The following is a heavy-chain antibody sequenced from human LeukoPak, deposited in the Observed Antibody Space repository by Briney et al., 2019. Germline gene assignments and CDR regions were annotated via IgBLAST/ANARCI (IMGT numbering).Heavy chain of an antibody. Sequence: GGSLRLSCAASGFTFSSYGMRWVRQAPGKGLEWVAFIRYDGSNKYYADSVKGRFTISRDNSKNTLYLQMNSLRAEDTAVYYCAKVEGYDYVWGSYRPNYFDYWGQGTLVTVSS. CDR2: IRYDGSNK. CDR1: GFTFSSYG. CDR3: AKVEGYDYVWGSYRPNYFDY. J-gene: IGHJ4*02. V-gene: IGHV3-30*02. D-gene: IGHD3-16*02.